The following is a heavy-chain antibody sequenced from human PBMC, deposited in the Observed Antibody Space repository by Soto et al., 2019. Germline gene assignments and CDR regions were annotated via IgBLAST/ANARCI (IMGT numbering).Heavy chain of an antibody. Sequence: EVQLLESGGTLVQPGGCLRVSCAASGFAFSSYPMSWVRQAPGKGLEWISAISASGGTTYYADSVKGRFTISRDNSKNTVYMQMNALRAEDTAVYFCAKERDPGILRPFDFWGQGTLVTVSS. J-gene: IGHJ4*02. CDR2: ISASGGTT. D-gene: IGHD3-10*01. V-gene: IGHV3-23*01. CDR3: AKERDPGILRPFDF. CDR1: GFAFSSYP.